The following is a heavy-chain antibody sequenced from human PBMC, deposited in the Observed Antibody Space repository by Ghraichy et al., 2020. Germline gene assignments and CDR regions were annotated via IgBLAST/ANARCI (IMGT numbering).Heavy chain of an antibody. CDR3: ARGRYCSGGSCYSRVSWFDP. V-gene: IGHV4-59*12. CDR1: GGSISTYY. J-gene: IGHJ5*02. D-gene: IGHD2-15*01. Sequence: SETLSLTCTVSGGSISTYYWSWIRQPPGKGLEWIGYIYYSGFTYYNPSLKSRVTISVDTSKNQFSLKLSSVTAADTAVYYCARGRYCSGGSCYSRVSWFDPWGQGTLVTVSS. CDR2: IYYSGFT.